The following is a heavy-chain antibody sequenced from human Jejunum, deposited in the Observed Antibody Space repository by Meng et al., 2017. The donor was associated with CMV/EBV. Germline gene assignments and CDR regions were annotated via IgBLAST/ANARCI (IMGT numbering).Heavy chain of an antibody. CDR2: ISAYNGKT. V-gene: IGHV1-18*01. CDR1: GYTFSSFG. D-gene: IGHD3-10*01. J-gene: IGHJ5*02. Sequence: QVRRGQAGAEVKKPGASVKASCKASGYTFSSFGISWVRQAPGQGLEWMGWISAYNGKTNYAQKFQGRVTMTTDTSTSTAYMEVRSLTSDDTAVYYCASGFLPSWFDPWGQGTLVTVSS. CDR3: ASGFLPSWFDP.